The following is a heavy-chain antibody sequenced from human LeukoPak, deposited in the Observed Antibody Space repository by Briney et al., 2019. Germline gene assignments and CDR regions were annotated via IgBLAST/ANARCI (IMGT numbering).Heavy chain of an antibody. D-gene: IGHD3-9*01. CDR3: AGVHTPDVLRYFDWLPPTYYYYGMDV. J-gene: IGHJ6*02. V-gene: IGHV3-21*01. CDR2: ISSSSSYI. Sequence: GGSLRLSCAASGFTFSSYSMNWVRQAPGKGLEWVSSISSSSSYIYYADSVKGRFTISRDNAKNSLYLQMNSLRAEDTAVYYCAGVHTPDVLRYFDWLPPTYYYYGMDVWGQGTTVTVSS. CDR1: GFTFSSYS.